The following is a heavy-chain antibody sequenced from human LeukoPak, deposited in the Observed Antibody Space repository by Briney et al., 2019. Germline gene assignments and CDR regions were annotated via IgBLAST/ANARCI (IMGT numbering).Heavy chain of an antibody. D-gene: IGHD3-22*01. J-gene: IGHJ4*02. Sequence: PSETLSLTCAVYGGSFSGYYWSWIRQPPGKGLEWIGEINHSGGTNYNPSLKSRVTISVDTSKNQFSLKLSSVTAADTAVYYCARPRSVYYYDSSGYFDYWGQGTLVTVSS. CDR2: INHSGGT. CDR3: ARPRSVYYYDSSGYFDY. V-gene: IGHV4-34*01. CDR1: GGSFSGYY.